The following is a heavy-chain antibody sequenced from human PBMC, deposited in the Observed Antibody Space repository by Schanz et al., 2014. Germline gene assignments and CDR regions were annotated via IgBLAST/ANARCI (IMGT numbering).Heavy chain of an antibody. Sequence: EVQLVESGGGLVQPGGSLRLSCAASGFNFSSYSLNWVRQAPGKGLEWVSSISYGTSYIYYAESVKGRFTISRDNAKNSLYLQMNGLRAEDTAVYYCAKVRYSSGWRGDYFDEWGQGTLVTVAS. D-gene: IGHD6-25*01. CDR2: ISYGTSYI. CDR1: GFNFSSYS. CDR3: AKVRYSSGWRGDYFDE. J-gene: IGHJ4*02. V-gene: IGHV3-21*01.